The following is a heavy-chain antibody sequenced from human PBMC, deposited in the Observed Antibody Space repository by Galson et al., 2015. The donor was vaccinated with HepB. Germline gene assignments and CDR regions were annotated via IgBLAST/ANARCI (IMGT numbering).Heavy chain of an antibody. D-gene: IGHD3-22*01. V-gene: IGHV6-1*01. J-gene: IGHJ6*02. Sequence: AISGASVSSNSAAWNWVRQSPSRGLEWLGRTYYRSKWYNDYAVSVKSRITINPDTSKNQFSLQLNSVTPEDTAVYYCARDSVLYYDSSGYPEGGMDVWGQGTTVTVSS. CDR3: ARDSVLYYDSSGYPEGGMDV. CDR1: GASVSSNSAA. CDR2: TYYRSKWYN.